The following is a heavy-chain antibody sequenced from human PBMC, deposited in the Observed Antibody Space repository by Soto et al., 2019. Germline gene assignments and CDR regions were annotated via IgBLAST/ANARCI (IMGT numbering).Heavy chain of an antibody. D-gene: IGHD3-10*01. J-gene: IGHJ4*03. Sequence: GESLKISCKGSGYTFSSYWVACVRQMPWKGLEWMGIIYPGDSDTKYSPSFRGQVTISADKSIPTAYLQWSSLKAADTAMYYCASGLYYYGVDFWGQVTLVTVSS. CDR3: ASGLYYYGVDF. CDR2: IYPGDSDT. V-gene: IGHV5-51*01. CDR1: GYTFSSYW.